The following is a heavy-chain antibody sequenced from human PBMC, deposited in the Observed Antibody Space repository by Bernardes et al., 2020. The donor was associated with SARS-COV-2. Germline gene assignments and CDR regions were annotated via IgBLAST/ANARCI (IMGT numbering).Heavy chain of an antibody. V-gene: IGHV4-31*03. CDR3: ARTPNDAFDI. CDR2: IYYSGST. Sequence: SETLSLTCTVSGDFISSGGYFWTWIRQHPGKGLEWIGYIYYSGSTDYNPSLKSRVTISVDTSKNQFSLKLSSVTAADTAVYYCARTPNDAFDIWGQGTMVTVSS. J-gene: IGHJ3*02. CDR1: GDFISSGGYF.